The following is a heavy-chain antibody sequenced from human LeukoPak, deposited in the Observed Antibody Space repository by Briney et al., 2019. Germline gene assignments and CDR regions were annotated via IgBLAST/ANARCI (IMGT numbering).Heavy chain of an antibody. CDR3: ATSGSCSGGSCYNNWFDP. Sequence: GGSLRLSCADSGFTFSNYAMSWVRQAPGKGLEGVSSITDSGATTHYADSVKGRFTISRDFSNNTLYLQMNSLRVEDTASYYCATSGSCSGGSCYNNWFDPWGQGTRVTVSS. D-gene: IGHD2-15*01. J-gene: IGHJ5*02. V-gene: IGHV3-23*01. CDR1: GFTFSNYA. CDR2: ITDSGATT.